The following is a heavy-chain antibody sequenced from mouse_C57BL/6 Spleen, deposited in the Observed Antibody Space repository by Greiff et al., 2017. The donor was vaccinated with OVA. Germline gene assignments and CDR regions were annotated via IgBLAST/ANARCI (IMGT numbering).Heavy chain of an antibody. CDR3: ARWRSNYLDY. J-gene: IGHJ2*01. CDR1: GYTFTDYN. D-gene: IGHD1-1*01. CDR2: INPNNGGT. Sequence: EVQLQQSGPELVKPGASVKIPCKASGYTFTDYNMDWVKQSHGKSLEWIGDINPNNGGTIYNQKFKGKATLTVDTSSSTAYMELRSLTSEDTAVYYCARWRSNYLDYWGQGTTLTVSS. V-gene: IGHV1-18*01.